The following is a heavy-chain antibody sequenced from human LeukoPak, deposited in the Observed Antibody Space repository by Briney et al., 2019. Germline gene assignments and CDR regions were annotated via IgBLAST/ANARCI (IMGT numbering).Heavy chain of an antibody. D-gene: IGHD1-14*01. V-gene: IGHV3-11*01. CDR3: ARESEESRTNDY. J-gene: IGHJ4*02. CDR1: GFTFSDYY. CDR2: ISSSGNTI. Sequence: GGSLRLSCAASGFTFSDYYMSWIRQAPGRGLEWLSYISSSGNTIYYADSVKGRFTISRDNAKNSLYLQMNSLRAEDTAVYYCARESEESRTNDYWGQGTLVTVSS.